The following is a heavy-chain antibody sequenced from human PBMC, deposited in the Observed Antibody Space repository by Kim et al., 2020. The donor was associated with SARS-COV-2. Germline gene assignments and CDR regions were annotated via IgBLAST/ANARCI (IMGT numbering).Heavy chain of an antibody. J-gene: IGHJ6*02. CDR1: GFTFRSYW. Sequence: GGSLRLSCAASGFTFRSYWMHWVRQAPGKGLVWVSRINSDGSSTTYADSVQGRFSISRDNAQNTLFLQMYSLRAEDTGVYFCARDLDPSANYYYYGMDVWGQGTTVNVSS. V-gene: IGHV3-74*01. CDR3: ARDLDPSANYYYYGMDV. D-gene: IGHD3-3*01. CDR2: INSDGSST.